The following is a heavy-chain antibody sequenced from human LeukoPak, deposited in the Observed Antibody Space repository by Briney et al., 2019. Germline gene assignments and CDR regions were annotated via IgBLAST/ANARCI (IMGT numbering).Heavy chain of an antibody. CDR1: GFTFSGSA. Sequence: GGSLKLSCAASGFTFSGSAMHWVRQASGKGLEWVGRIRSKANSYATAYAASVKGRFTISRDDSKNTAYLQMNSLKTEDTAMYYCTRPEYSSGWYLGYWGQGTLVTVSS. CDR3: TRPEYSSGWYLGY. CDR2: IRSKANSYAT. D-gene: IGHD6-19*01. J-gene: IGHJ4*02. V-gene: IGHV3-73*01.